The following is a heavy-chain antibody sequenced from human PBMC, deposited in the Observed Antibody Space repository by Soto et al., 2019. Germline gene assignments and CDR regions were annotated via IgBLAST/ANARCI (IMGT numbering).Heavy chain of an antibody. D-gene: IGHD3-22*01. CDR2: INPNSCCT. V-gene: IGHV1-2*04. Sequence: ASVKVSCKASGYTFTGYYMHWVQQAPGQGLELIGWINPNSCCTNFAQKFQGWVTITRDTSISTAYMELSRLRSDDTAVYYCATTRRYYYDTSGPDAFDIWGQGTMVTVSS. J-gene: IGHJ3*02. CDR1: GYTFTGYY. CDR3: ATTRRYYYDTSGPDAFDI.